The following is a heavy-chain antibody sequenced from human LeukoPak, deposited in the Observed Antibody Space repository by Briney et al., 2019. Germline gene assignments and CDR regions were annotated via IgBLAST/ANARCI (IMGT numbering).Heavy chain of an antibody. V-gene: IGHV3-23*01. Sequence: PGGSLRLSCAASGFTFSSYGMSWVRQAPGKGLEWVSTISGSGGSTYYADSVKGRLTISRDNSKNTLYLQMNSLRAEDTAVYYCAKDSAYGSGSPHPGAFDIWGQGTMVTVSS. CDR2: ISGSGGST. CDR3: AKDSAYGSGSPHPGAFDI. CDR1: GFTFSSYG. D-gene: IGHD3-10*01. J-gene: IGHJ3*02.